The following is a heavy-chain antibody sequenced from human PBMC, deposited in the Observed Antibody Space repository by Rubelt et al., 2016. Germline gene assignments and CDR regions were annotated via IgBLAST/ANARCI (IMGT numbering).Heavy chain of an antibody. J-gene: IGHJ4*02. CDR3: AGGKQWLSFDY. D-gene: IGHD6-19*01. V-gene: IGHV4-59*01. Sequence: QVQLQESGPGLVKPSGTLSLTCSVSGGSINSYYWSWIRQPPGKGLEWIGFIHHSVPTKYSPSRKSRLSISLDTSKNQLSLRLSSVTAADAAVYFCAGGKQWLSFDYWGQGALVTVSS. CDR2: IHHSVPT. CDR1: GGSINSYY.